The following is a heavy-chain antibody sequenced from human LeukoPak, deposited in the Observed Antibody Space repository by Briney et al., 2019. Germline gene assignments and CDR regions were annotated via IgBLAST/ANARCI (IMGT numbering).Heavy chain of an antibody. CDR1: GFTFGTYA. CDR3: ARVGDNTAFDY. Sequence: PGGSLRLSCAASGFTFGTYALHWVRQVPGKGLEYVSAISSIGGTTYYANSVKGRFTISRDNSKNTLYLQMGSLKPEDTAVYYCARVGDNTAFDYWGQGTLVTVSS. V-gene: IGHV3-64*01. CDR2: ISSIGGTT. D-gene: IGHD2-21*01. J-gene: IGHJ4*02.